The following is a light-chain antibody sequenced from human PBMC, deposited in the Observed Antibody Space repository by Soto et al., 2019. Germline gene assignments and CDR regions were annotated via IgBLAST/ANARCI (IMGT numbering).Light chain of an antibody. CDR2: EVS. Sequence: QSALTQPASVSGSPGQSITISCTGTSSDVGGYNYVSWYQQHPGKAPKLLISEVSDRPSGVSNRFSGSKSGTTASLTISGLQADDEADYYCSSYTSSSTSVFGTGTKLTVL. CDR3: SSYTSSSTSV. CDR1: SSDVGGYNY. V-gene: IGLV2-14*01. J-gene: IGLJ1*01.